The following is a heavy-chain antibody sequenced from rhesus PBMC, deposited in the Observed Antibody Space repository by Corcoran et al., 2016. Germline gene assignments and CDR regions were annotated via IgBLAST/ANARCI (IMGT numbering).Heavy chain of an antibody. V-gene: IGHV4S7*01. Sequence: QVQPQESGPGLLNPSETRSLTCAAPGVSISGGSARVCMRQPTGHGLEWIGSIYCSSRNTYYNPSLKSRVTISTDTSKNQVSLKLSSVTASDTAVYYCARVQYNWNYVYLFDYWGQGVLVTVSS. CDR2: IYCSSRNT. CDR1: GVSISGGSA. D-gene: IGHD1-26*01. CDR3: ARVQYNWNYVYLFDY. J-gene: IGHJ4*01.